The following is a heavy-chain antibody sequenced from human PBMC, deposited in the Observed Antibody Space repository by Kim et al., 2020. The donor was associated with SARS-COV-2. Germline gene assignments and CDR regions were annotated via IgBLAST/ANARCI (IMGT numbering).Heavy chain of an antibody. CDR3: ARGGPVGYCSGGSCYRGGFTKGPYYYYYGMDV. D-gene: IGHD2-15*01. CDR1: GGSFSGYY. Sequence: SETLSLTCAVYGGSFSGYYWSWIRQPPGKGLEWIGEINHSGSTNYNPSLKSRVTISVDTSKNQFSLKLSSVTAADTAVYYCARGGPVGYCSGGSCYRGGFTKGPYYYYYGMDVWGQGTTVTVSS. V-gene: IGHV4-34*01. CDR2: INHSGST. J-gene: IGHJ6*02.